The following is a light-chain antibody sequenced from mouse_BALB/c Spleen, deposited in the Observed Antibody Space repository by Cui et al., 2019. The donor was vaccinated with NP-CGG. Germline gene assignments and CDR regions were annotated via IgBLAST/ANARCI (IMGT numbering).Light chain of an antibody. V-gene: IGLV1*01. J-gene: IGLJ1*01. Sequence: VTQASAPTTSPGTTVTLTCRSSTGAVTTTNYANWVQEKPDHLFTGLIGGTNNRVPGVPARFSGSLIGDKAALTITGAQTEDEAMYFCALWYSNHWVFGGGTKLTVL. CDR3: ALWYSNHWV. CDR1: TGAVTTTNY. CDR2: GTN.